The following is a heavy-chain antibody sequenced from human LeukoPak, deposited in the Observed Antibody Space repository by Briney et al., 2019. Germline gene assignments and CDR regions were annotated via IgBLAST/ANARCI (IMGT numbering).Heavy chain of an antibody. D-gene: IGHD6-19*01. CDR3: ARVVKQWLVRFDY. Sequence: SETLSLTCTVSGGSISSYYWSWIRQPPGKGLEWIGYIYYSGSTNYNPSLKSRVTISVDTSKNQFSLKLSPVTAADTAVYYCARVVKQWLVRFDYWGQGTLVTVSS. CDR1: GGSISSYY. CDR2: IYYSGST. J-gene: IGHJ4*02. V-gene: IGHV4-59*01.